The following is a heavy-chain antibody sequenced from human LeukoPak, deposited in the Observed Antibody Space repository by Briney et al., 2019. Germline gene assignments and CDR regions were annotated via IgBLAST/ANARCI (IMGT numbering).Heavy chain of an antibody. CDR1: GFTFSSYG. CDR2: IWYDGSNK. V-gene: IGHV3-33*01. CDR3: ARILMVYAIGSRPFDY. D-gene: IGHD2-8*01. Sequence: QPGGSLRLSCAASGFTFSSYGMHWVRQAPGKGLEWVAVIWYDGSNKYYADSVKGRFTISRDNSKNTLYLQMNSLRAEDTAVYYCARILMVYAIGSRPFDYWGQGTLVTVSS. J-gene: IGHJ4*02.